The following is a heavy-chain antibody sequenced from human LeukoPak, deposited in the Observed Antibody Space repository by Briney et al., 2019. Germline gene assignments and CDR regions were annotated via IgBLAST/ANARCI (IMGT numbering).Heavy chain of an antibody. D-gene: IGHD3-10*01. CDR3: ARGSYYGSGSSASDY. CDR2: INPSGGST. J-gene: IGHJ4*02. CDR1: GYTFTGYY. V-gene: IGHV1-46*01. Sequence: ASVKVSCKASGYTFTGYYMHWVRQAPGQGLEWMGWINPSGGSTSYAQKFQGRVTMTRDTSTSTVYMELSSLRSEDTAVYYCARGSYYGSGSSASDYWGQGTLVTVSS.